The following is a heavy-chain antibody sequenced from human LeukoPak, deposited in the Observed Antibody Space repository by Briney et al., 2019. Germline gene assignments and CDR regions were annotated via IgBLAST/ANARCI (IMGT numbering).Heavy chain of an antibody. D-gene: IGHD5-18*01. V-gene: IGHV4-34*01. CDR3: ARGRIQLWSRRPVLDY. J-gene: IGHJ4*02. CDR1: GGSFSGYY. CDR2: INHSGST. Sequence: PSETLSITCADCGGSFSGYYWSWIRQPPRKGLEWFGEINHSGSTNYNPSLKSRVTISVDTSKNQFSLKLSSVTAADTAVYYCARGRIQLWSRRPVLDYWGRGTLVTVSS.